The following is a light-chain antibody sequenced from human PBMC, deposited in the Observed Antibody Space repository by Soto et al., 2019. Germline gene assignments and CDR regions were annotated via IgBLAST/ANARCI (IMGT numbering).Light chain of an antibody. V-gene: IGLV2-8*01. Sequence: QSALTQPPSASGSPGQSVTISCTGTKSDIGVYDFVSWYQHHPGKAPRLIIYEVVQRPSGVPDRFSGSKSGNTASLTVSGLQAADEADYFCKSYAGRNTYVFGSGTKGTVL. CDR2: EVV. J-gene: IGLJ1*01. CDR1: KSDIGVYDF. CDR3: KSYAGRNTYV.